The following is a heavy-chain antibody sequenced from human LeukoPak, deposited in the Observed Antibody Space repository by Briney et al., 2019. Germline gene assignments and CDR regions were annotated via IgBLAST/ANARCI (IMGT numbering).Heavy chain of an antibody. CDR3: ARDVRGPHDF. V-gene: IGHV3-74*01. J-gene: IGHJ4*02. CDR1: GFTLSNSW. D-gene: IGHD2/OR15-2a*01. Sequence: GGSLRLSCAASGFTLSNSWMHWVRQAPGKGLVWVSRIDPDGNTDYADSVKGRFTISRDNAKNTLYLQMNSLRAEDTAVYRCARDVRGPHDFWGQGTLATVSS. CDR2: IDPDGNT.